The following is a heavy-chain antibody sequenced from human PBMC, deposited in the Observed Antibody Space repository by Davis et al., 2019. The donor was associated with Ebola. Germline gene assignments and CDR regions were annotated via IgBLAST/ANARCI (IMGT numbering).Heavy chain of an antibody. CDR2: INHSGST. J-gene: IGHJ4*02. V-gene: IGHV4-34*01. CDR1: GGSFSGYY. Sequence: MPSETLSLTCAVYGGSFSGYYWSWIRQPPGKGLEWIGEINHSGSTNYNPSLKSRATISVDTSKNQFSLKLSSVTAADTAVYYCARGLFLWLAAFDYWGQGTLVTVSS. D-gene: IGHD6-19*01. CDR3: ARGLFLWLAAFDY.